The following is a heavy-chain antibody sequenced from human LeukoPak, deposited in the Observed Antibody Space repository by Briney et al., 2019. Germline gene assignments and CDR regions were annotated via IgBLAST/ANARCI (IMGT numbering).Heavy chain of an antibody. D-gene: IGHD1-26*01. CDR1: GFTFSSYG. CDR3: ARDPSYRYSGSYLYYFDY. Sequence: GGSLRLSCAASGFTFSSYGMHWVRQAPGKGLEWVAVIWYDGSNKYYADSVKGRFTISRDNSKNTLYLQMNSLRAEDTAVYYCARDPSYRYSGSYLYYFDYWGQGTLVTVSS. J-gene: IGHJ4*02. CDR2: IWYDGSNK. V-gene: IGHV3-33*01.